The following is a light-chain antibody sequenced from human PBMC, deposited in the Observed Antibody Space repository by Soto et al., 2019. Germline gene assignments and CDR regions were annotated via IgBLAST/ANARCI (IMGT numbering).Light chain of an antibody. CDR1: QSISSW. CDR2: RAS. J-gene: IGKJ4*01. V-gene: IGKV1-5*03. Sequence: DIQMTQYPSTLSASVGDRITITCRASQSISSWCAWYQQKPGKPPKLLIYRASSLESGVPSRFSGSGSGTEFTLTISSLQPDDFATYYCQQYNSYSPRLTFGGGTKVEIK. CDR3: QQYNSYSPRLT.